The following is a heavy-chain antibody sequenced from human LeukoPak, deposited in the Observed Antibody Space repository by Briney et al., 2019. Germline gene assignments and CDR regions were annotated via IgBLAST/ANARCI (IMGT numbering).Heavy chain of an antibody. Sequence: PGGSLRLSCAASGFTFDDYGMSWVRRAPGKGLEWVSGINWNGGSTGYADSVKGRFTISRDNAKNSVYLQMNSLRAEDTAIYYCARSRDWRVEYWGQGTLVTVSS. CDR3: ARSRDWRVEY. V-gene: IGHV3-20*04. J-gene: IGHJ4*02. D-gene: IGHD2-21*02. CDR1: GFTFDDYG. CDR2: INWNGGST.